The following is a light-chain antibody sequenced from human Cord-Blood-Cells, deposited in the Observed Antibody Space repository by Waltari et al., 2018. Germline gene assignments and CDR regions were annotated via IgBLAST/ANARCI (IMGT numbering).Light chain of an antibody. CDR3: QQSYSTPLT. V-gene: IGKV1-39*01. CDR1: QSISSY. J-gene: IGKJ4*01. Sequence: DIQMTQSPSSLSASVGDRVTITCRASQSISSYLNWYQQKPVKAPKLLIYAASSLQSGVPSRCSGSGSGTDFTLTISSLQPEDFATYYCQQSYSTPLTFGGGTKVEIK. CDR2: AAS.